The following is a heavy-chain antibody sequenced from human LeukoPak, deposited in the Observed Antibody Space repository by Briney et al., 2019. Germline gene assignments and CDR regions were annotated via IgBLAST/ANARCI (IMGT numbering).Heavy chain of an antibody. J-gene: IGHJ6*03. CDR1: GGSFSGYY. V-gene: IGHV4-34*01. CDR3: ARGIAVAVDYYYYYMYV. Sequence: PSETLSLTCVVYGGSFSGYYWSCIRQAPGKGLEWIGEISHGGITKYNPSLTSRVTISVDSSKKQLSLNLTSVTAADTAVYYCARGIAVAVDYYYYYMYVWGKGTTVTVSS. D-gene: IGHD6-19*01. CDR2: ISHGGIT.